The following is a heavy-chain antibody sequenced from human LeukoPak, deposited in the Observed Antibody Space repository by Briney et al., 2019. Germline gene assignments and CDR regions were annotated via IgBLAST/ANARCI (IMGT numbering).Heavy chain of an antibody. Sequence: GGSLRLSCTASGFTFADYLMSWFRQAPVKGLEWVRFIRSKTYGGTTEYAASVKGRFSISRDDAKSVADLQMNSLETGDTAVYYCAKPATRMLSCFGSWGQGTLGTVSS. CDR3: AKPATRMLSCFGS. J-gene: IGHJ4*02. CDR1: GFTFADYL. D-gene: IGHD2-2*01. CDR2: IRSKTYGGTT. V-gene: IGHV3-49*03.